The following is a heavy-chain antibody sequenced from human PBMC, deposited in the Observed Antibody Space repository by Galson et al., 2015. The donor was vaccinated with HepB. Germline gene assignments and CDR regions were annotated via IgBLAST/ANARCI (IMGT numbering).Heavy chain of an antibody. Sequence: SVKVSCKASGGTFGSLSLSWIRQAPGQGPEWMGGIIPMFGTPNYAQKFQGRVTIMADESTTTAYMELSSLTSEDTATYFCARDQRSSWSAVAYSAMDVWGQGTTVIVSS. V-gene: IGHV1-69*13. CDR1: GGTFGSLS. J-gene: IGHJ6*02. CDR3: ARDQRSSWSAVAYSAMDV. CDR2: IIPMFGTP. D-gene: IGHD2-2*01.